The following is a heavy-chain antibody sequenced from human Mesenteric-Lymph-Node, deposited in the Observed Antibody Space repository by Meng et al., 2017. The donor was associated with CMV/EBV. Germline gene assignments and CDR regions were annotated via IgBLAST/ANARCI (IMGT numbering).Heavy chain of an antibody. J-gene: IGHJ4*02. D-gene: IGHD3-22*01. CDR3: ARAPVDYSDSSGYYGGYFDY. V-gene: IGHV1-18*04. CDR1: GYTFTGYY. Sequence: ASVKVSCKASGYTFTGYYMHWVRQAPGQGLEWMGWISGYNGNRNYAQKFQARVTMTTDTSTSTAYMELRSLRSDDTAVYFCARAPVDYSDSSGYYGGYFDYWGQGTMVTVSS. CDR2: ISGYNGNR.